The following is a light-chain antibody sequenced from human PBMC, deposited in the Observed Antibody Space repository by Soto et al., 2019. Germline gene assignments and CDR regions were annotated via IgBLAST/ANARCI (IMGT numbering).Light chain of an antibody. Sequence: QSALTQPASVSGSPGQSITISCTGTSSDVGAYNYVSWYQQHPGKAPKLMIYEVSNRPSGVSNRFSASKSGHTASLTISGLQDEDEADYYCSSYTNRDTLVFGGGTKLTVL. CDR2: EVS. CDR1: SSDVGAYNY. V-gene: IGLV2-14*01. J-gene: IGLJ3*02. CDR3: SSYTNRDTLV.